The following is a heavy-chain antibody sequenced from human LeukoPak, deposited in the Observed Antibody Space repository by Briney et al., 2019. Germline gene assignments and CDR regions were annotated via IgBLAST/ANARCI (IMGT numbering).Heavy chain of an antibody. V-gene: IGHV1-8*03. Sequence: GASVKVSCKASGCTFTSYDINWVRQATGQGLEWMGWMNPNSGNTGYAQKFQGRVTITRNTSISTAYMEPSSLRSEDTAVYYCARLYSYGCDYWGQGTLVTVSS. CDR2: MNPNSGNT. D-gene: IGHD5-18*01. CDR3: ARLYSYGCDY. J-gene: IGHJ4*02. CDR1: GCTFTSYD.